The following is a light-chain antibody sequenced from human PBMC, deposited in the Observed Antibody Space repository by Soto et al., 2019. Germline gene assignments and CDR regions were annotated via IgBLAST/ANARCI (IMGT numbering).Light chain of an antibody. CDR3: CSYAGTTTYL. CDR1: SSDVVFYNL. V-gene: IGLV2-23*01. J-gene: IGLJ1*01. CDR2: EGS. Sequence: QSVLTQPASVSGSPGQSITISCTGTSSDVVFYNLVSWYQQHPGKAPKLMIYEGSKRPSGVSTRFSGSKSGNTASLTISGLQAEDEADYYCCSYAGTTTYLFGTATKVTVL.